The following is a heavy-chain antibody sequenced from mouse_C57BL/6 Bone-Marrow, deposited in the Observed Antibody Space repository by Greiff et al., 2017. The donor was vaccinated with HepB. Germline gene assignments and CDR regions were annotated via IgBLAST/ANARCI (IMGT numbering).Heavy chain of an antibody. Sequence: VQLQQSGAELVKPGASVTLSCKASGYTFTEYTIHWVKQRSGQGIGWIGWFYPGSGSIKYNEKFKDKATLTADKSSSTVYMELSRLTSEDSAVYFCARHENIYYGYDGLFAYWGQGTLVTVSA. V-gene: IGHV1-62-2*01. CDR2: FYPGSGSI. CDR3: ARHENIYYGYDGLFAY. D-gene: IGHD2-2*01. J-gene: IGHJ3*01. CDR1: GYTFTEYT.